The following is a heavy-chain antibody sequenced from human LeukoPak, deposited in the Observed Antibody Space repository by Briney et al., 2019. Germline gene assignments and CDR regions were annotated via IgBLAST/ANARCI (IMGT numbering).Heavy chain of an antibody. CDR1: GGSISRYY. CDR3: ARHTFTGNDY. D-gene: IGHD3-10*01. CDR2: IYYSGGT. Sequence: SETLSLTCTVSGGSISRYYWSWVRQPPGKGLEWIGYIYYSGGTNYNPSLKSRVTISVDTSKNQFSLKLSSVTAADTAVYYCARHTFTGNDYWGQGTLVTVSS. V-gene: IGHV4-59*08. J-gene: IGHJ4*02.